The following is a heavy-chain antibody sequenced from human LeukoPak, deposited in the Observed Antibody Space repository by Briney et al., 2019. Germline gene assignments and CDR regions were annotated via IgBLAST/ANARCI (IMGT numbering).Heavy chain of an antibody. CDR1: GYSISSGYY. D-gene: IGHD2-2*01. CDR3: AREPTDYCSSTSCYLTYNWFDP. V-gene: IGHV4-38-2*02. J-gene: IGHJ5*02. CDR2: IYHSGST. Sequence: SETLSLTCTVSGYSISSGYYWGWIRQPPGKGLEWIGSIYHSGSTYYNPSLKSRVTISVDTSKNQFSLKLSSVTAADTAVYYCAREPTDYCSSTSCYLTYNWFDPWGQGTLVTVSS.